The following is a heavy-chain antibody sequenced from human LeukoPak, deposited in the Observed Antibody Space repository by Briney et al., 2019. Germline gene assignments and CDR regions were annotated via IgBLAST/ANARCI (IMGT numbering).Heavy chain of an antibody. J-gene: IGHJ4*02. Sequence: PSETLSLTCTVSGGSISSYYWSWIRQPPGKGLEWIGYIYYSGSTNYNPSLKSRVTISVDTSKNQFSLKLSSVTAADTAVYYCARVTPTYYDFRNWGQGTLVTVSS. CDR1: GGSISSYY. V-gene: IGHV4-59*01. CDR3: ARVTPTYYDFRN. D-gene: IGHD3-3*01. CDR2: IYYSGST.